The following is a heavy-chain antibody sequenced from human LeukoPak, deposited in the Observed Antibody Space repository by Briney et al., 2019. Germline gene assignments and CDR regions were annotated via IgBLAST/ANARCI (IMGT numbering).Heavy chain of an antibody. J-gene: IGHJ4*02. V-gene: IGHV3-30*18. Sequence: PGGSLRLSCAASGFTFNNYGMHWVRQAPGKWLEWVAVISYDGRNKHYPDSVKGRFTISRDISTDTLWLQMDSLRTEDTAVYYCAKGPLRGTAAAIDYWGQGTLVTVSS. CDR3: AKGPLRGTAAAIDY. CDR2: ISYDGRNK. D-gene: IGHD2-2*01. CDR1: GFTFNNYG.